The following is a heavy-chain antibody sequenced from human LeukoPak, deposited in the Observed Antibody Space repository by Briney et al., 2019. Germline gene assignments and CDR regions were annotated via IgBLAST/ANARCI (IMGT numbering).Heavy chain of an antibody. V-gene: IGHV3-33*06. CDR3: AKRQQVTIFGVVISYYFDY. CDR1: GFTFSSYG. Sequence: GGSLGLSCAASGFTFSSYGMHWVRQAPGKGLEWVAVIWYDGSNKYYADSVKGRFTISRDNSKNTLYLQMNSLRAEDTAVYYCAKRQQVTIFGVVISYYFDYWGQGPRSPSPQ. D-gene: IGHD3-3*01. J-gene: IGHJ4*02. CDR2: IWYDGSNK.